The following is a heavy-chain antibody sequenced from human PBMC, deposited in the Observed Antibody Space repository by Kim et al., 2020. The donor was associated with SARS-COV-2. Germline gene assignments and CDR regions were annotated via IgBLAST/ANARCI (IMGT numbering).Heavy chain of an antibody. Sequence: ASVKVSCKASGYTFTSHAINWVRQAPGQGLEWMGWIITNTGNPTYGQRFTGRFVFSLDTSVSTAYLQISSLKSEDTALYYFARGGSGCFSNYGLDLWG. V-gene: IGHV7-4-1*02. CDR3: ARGGSGCFSNYGLDL. J-gene: IGHJ6*02. CDR1: GYTFTSHA. D-gene: IGHD3-10*01. CDR2: IITNTGNP.